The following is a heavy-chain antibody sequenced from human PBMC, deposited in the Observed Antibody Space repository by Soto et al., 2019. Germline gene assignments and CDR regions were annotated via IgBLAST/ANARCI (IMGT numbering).Heavy chain of an antibody. J-gene: IGHJ3*01. D-gene: IGHD3-22*01. CDR2: IYWDDDK. Sequence: QITLKESGPTLVKPTQTLTLTCTFSGFSLSTSGEGVGWIRQPPGKALEWLALIYWDDDKNYSPSLKTRLTITKDTXXHXVXXTLTTMNPVDTATYSCVHRRGYFDSSGYTGNALDVWGQGTMVTVSS. CDR1: GFSLSTSGEG. V-gene: IGHV2-5*02. CDR3: VHRRGYFDSSGYTGNALDV.